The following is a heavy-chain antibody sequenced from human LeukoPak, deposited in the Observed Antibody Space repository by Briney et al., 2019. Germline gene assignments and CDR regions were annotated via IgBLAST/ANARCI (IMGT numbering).Heavy chain of an antibody. J-gene: IGHJ4*02. D-gene: IGHD6-13*01. Sequence: SGGSLRLSCAACGITLTSNVMSWVRQVPGKGLEWVSSISTRSNYIYYRDSVKGRFTISRDNARNSLFLQMNSLRPEDTAMYYCARDYVAGLSGAGPFEYWGQGTLVTVSS. V-gene: IGHV3-21*01. CDR1: GITLTSNV. CDR2: ISTRSNYI. CDR3: ARDYVAGLSGAGPFEY.